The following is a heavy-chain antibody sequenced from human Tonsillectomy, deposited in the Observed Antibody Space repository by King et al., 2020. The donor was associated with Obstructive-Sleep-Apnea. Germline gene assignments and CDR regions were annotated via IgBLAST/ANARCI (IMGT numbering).Heavy chain of an antibody. CDR3: AKALAVDGTTHYYYYGMDV. CDR1: GFSFSSYG. Sequence: VQLVESGGGVVQPGRSLRLSCVASGFSFSSYGMHRVRQAPGKGLEWVAVISYDGSNKYYADSVKGRFTISRDNSKNTLYLQMNSLRVEDTAVYYCAKALAVDGTTHYYYYGMDVWGQGTTVTVSS. J-gene: IGHJ6*02. CDR2: ISYDGSNK. D-gene: IGHD6-19*01. V-gene: IGHV3-30*18.